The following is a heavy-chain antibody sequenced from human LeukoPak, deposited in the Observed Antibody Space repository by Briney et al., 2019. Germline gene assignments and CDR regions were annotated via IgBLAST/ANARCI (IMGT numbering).Heavy chain of an antibody. Sequence: HGESLKISCKGSGYSFTSYWIGWVRQMPGKGLEWMGIIYPGDSDTRYSPSFQGQVTISADKSISTAYLQWSSLKASDTAMYYCARRNLEAGTTSYYYYYYMDVWGKGTTVTVSS. CDR3: ARRNLEAGTTSYYYYYYMDV. CDR1: GYSFTSYW. J-gene: IGHJ6*03. D-gene: IGHD1-7*01. V-gene: IGHV5-51*01. CDR2: IYPGDSDT.